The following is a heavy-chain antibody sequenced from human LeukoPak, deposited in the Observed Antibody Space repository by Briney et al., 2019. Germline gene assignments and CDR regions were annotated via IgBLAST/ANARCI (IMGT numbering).Heavy chain of an antibody. D-gene: IGHD6-19*01. Sequence: PSETLSLTCAVYGGSFSGYYWSWIRQPPGKGLEWIGEINHSGSTNYNPSLKSRVTISVDTSKNQFSLKLSSVTAADTAVYYYASLSQWLVLDYWGQGTLVTVSS. CDR3: ASLSQWLVLDY. J-gene: IGHJ4*02. CDR2: INHSGST. V-gene: IGHV4-34*01. CDR1: GGSFSGYY.